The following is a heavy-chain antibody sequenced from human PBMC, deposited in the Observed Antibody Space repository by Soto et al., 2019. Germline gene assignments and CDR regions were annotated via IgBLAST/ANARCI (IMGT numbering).Heavy chain of an antibody. J-gene: IGHJ6*02. D-gene: IGHD3-10*01. CDR1: GGSFSSTDW. CDR3: ARVLTDGEGFGYYYGMDV. CDR2: IYHSGST. Sequence: QVQVQESGPGLVKPSGTLSLTCTGSGGSFSSTDWWSWVRQSPGQGLEWIGEIYHSGSTNYNPSRKSRVTISRDRAKNQCSRKVSSVTAADTAVYYGARVLTDGEGFGYYYGMDVWCQGITVTVS. V-gene: IGHV4-4*02.